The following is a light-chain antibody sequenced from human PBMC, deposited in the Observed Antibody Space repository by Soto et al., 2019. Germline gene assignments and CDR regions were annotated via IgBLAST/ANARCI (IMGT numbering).Light chain of an antibody. CDR1: QSVSSSY. J-gene: IGKJ4*01. CDR2: GAS. Sequence: EIVMTQSPATLSVSPGERATLSCRASQSVSSSYLAWYQQKPGQAPMLLIYGASSRAAGIPDRFSGSGSGTDFTLTISRLEPEDFAVYYCQQYAGSLFTFGGGTKVDI. CDR3: QQYAGSLFT. V-gene: IGKV3-20*01.